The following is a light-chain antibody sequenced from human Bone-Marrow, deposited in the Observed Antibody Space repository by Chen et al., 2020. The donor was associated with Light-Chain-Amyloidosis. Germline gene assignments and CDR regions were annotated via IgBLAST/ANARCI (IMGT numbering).Light chain of an antibody. CDR1: SGSIATNY. Sequence: NFMLTPPHSLLQPPGKTATLSCTRSSGSIATNYVQWYQQRPGRSLTTVSYEQDQRLSGVPDRFSASSDRSSSSASLTNSGLKTEEEADYYGQSYQGSSQGVVGGGTKLAVL. J-gene: IGLJ3*02. CDR2: EQD. CDR3: QSYQGSSQGV. V-gene: IGLV6-57*01.